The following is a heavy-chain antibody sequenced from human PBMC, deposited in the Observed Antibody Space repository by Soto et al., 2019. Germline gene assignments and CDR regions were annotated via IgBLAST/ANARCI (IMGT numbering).Heavy chain of an antibody. J-gene: IGHJ4*02. CDR2: ISWDGGST. D-gene: IGHD6-6*01. CDR1: GFTFSSYD. V-gene: IGHV3-43*02. Sequence: HPGGSLRLSCAASGFTFSSYDMSWVRQAPGKGLEWVSLISWDGGSTYYADSVKGRFTISRDNSKNSLYLQMNSLRTEDTALYYCAKDNEEYSSSLDYWGQGTLVTVSS. CDR3: AKDNEEYSSSLDY.